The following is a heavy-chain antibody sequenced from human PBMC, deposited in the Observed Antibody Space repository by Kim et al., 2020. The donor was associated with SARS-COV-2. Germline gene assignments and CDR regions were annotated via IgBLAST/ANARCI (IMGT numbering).Heavy chain of an antibody. D-gene: IGHD2-21*02. V-gene: IGHV1-3*01. CDR3: ARTGGLAYCGGDCYWGEYYFDY. J-gene: IGHJ4*02. CDR1: GYTFPSYA. Sequence: ASVKVSCKASGYTFPSYAMHWVRQAPGQRLEWMGWINAGNGNTKYSQKFQGRVTITRDTSASTAYMELSSLRSEDTAVYYCARTGGLAYCGGDCYWGEYYFDYWGQGTLVTVSS. CDR2: INAGNGNT.